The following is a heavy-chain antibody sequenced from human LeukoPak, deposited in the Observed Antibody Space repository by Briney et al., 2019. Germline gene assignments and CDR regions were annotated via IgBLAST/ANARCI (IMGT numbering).Heavy chain of an antibody. D-gene: IGHD3-22*01. CDR1: GGSISSSSYY. Sequence: SETLSLTCTVSGGSISSSSYYWGWIRQPPGKGLEWIGSIYYSGSTYYNPSLKSRVTISVDTSKNQFSLKLSSVTAADTAVYYCARDWYYYDSSGYLGAFDIWGQGTMVTVSS. J-gene: IGHJ3*02. CDR3: ARDWYYYDSSGYLGAFDI. V-gene: IGHV4-39*07. CDR2: IYYSGST.